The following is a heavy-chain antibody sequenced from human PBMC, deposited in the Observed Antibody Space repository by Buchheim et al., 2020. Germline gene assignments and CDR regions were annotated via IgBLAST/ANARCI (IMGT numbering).Heavy chain of an antibody. J-gene: IGHJ4*02. CDR1: GGSFSGYY. CDR2: INHSGST. CDR3: ARVIYLYYDYVWGSYRYTGPFDY. Sequence: QVQLQQWGAGLLKPSETLSLTCAVYGGSFSGYYWSWIRQPPGKGLEWIGEINHSGSTNYNPSLKSRVTISVDTSKNQFSLKLSSVTAADTAVYYCARVIYLYYDYVWGSYRYTGPFDYWGQGTL. V-gene: IGHV4-34*01. D-gene: IGHD3-16*02.